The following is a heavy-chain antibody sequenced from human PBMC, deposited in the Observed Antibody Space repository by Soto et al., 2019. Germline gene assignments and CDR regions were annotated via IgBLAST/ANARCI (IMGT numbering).Heavy chain of an antibody. J-gene: IGHJ3*02. V-gene: IGHV3-23*01. D-gene: IGHD2-15*01. CDR3: TKDHNVVVRAAFDI. Sequence: PGGSLRLSCAASGFTFSSYAMSWVRQAPGKGLEWVSAISGSGGSTYYADSVKGRFTFSRDNSKNTLYLQMNSLRAEDTAVYYCTKDHNVVVRAAFDIWGQGTMVTVSS. CDR1: GFTFSSYA. CDR2: ISGSGGST.